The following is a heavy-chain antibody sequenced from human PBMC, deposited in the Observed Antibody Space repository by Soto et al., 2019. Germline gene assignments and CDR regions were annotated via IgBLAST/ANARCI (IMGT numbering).Heavy chain of an antibody. V-gene: IGHV3-30*18. CDR3: AKDRGALRWSEEHYYFDY. D-gene: IGHD4-17*01. J-gene: IGHJ4*02. Sequence: LRLSCAASGFTFSSYGMHWVRQAPGKGLEWVAVILYDGTKKYYADSMKGRFTISRDNSKNTLYLQMNSLRAEDTAVYYCAKDRGALRWSEEHYYFDYWGQGTLVTVSS. CDR1: GFTFSSYG. CDR2: ILYDGTKK.